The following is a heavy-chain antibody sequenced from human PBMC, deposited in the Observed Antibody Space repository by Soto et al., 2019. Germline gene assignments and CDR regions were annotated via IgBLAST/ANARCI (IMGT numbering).Heavy chain of an antibody. CDR2: ISAYNSNT. D-gene: IGHD6-13*01. J-gene: IGHJ5*02. Sequence: QVQLVQSGAEVKKPGASVKVSCKASGYTFTSYGISWVRQAPGEGLEWMGWISAYNSNTNYAQKFQGRVTMTTDTPTSTVYMELTSLRSDDTAVYYCARDVDGITAAKWLDPWGQGTLVTVSS. CDR1: GYTFTSYG. CDR3: ARDVDGITAAKWLDP. V-gene: IGHV1-18*01.